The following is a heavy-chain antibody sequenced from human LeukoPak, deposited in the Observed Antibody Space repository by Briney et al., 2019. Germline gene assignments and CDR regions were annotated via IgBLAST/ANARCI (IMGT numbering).Heavy chain of an antibody. CDR1: SRSINSLD. J-gene: IGHJ4*02. CDR3: TRDRYITFGDLPEYYFDY. Sequence: SETLSLTCTVSSRSINSLDWSWLRQPPGKGLEWIGYVYYGGITNYNPSLKSRVTISVDTSKTQYSLKLSSVTAADTAVYYCTRDRYITFGDLPEYYFDYWGQGTLVTVSS. CDR2: VYYGGIT. D-gene: IGHD3-10*01. V-gene: IGHV4-59*11.